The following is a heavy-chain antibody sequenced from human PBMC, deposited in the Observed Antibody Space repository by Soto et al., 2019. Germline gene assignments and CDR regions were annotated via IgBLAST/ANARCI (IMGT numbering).Heavy chain of an antibody. V-gene: IGHV1-2*04. J-gene: IGHJ4*02. CDR3: ARVGYSYGYDPHDYHIDY. CDR1: GYTFTSYA. CDR2: INPNSGGT. Sequence: ASVKVSCKASGYTFTSYAMHWVRQAPGQRLEWMGWINPNSGGTNYAQKFQGWVTMTRDTSISTAYMELSRLRSDDTAVYYCARVGYSYGYDPHDYHIDYRGQGTLVTVSS. D-gene: IGHD5-18*01.